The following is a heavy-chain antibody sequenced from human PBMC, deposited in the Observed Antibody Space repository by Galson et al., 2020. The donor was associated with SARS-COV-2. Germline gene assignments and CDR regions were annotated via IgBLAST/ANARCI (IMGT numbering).Heavy chain of an antibody. J-gene: IGHJ4*02. CDR2: IHRAGSI. V-gene: IGHV4-34*01. CDR3: ASGSSWNVYFDY. D-gene: IGHD6-13*01. CDR1: AGGPFNGYY. Sequence: SQASETLSLTCAVHAGGPFNGYYWSWIRQAPGKGLEWIGEIHRAGSINYNPSLNNRVTISVDTAKSQFSLKLRSVTAADTAMYYCASGSSWNVYFDYWGQGSLVTVSA.